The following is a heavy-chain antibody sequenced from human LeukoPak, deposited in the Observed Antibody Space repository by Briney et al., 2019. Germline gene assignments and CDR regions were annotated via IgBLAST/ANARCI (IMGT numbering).Heavy chain of an antibody. CDR2: ISWNSAGI. J-gene: IGHJ4*02. V-gene: IGHV3-9*01. CDR3: TKGKYYSGYDPREFDY. Sequence: PGGSLRLSCAASGFTFDEYAMHWVRQAPGKGLEWVSGISWNSAGIGYADSVRGRFTISRDNAKNSLYLHMNSLRAEDTALYYCTKGKYYSGYDPREFDYWGQGTLVTVSS. D-gene: IGHD5-12*01. CDR1: GFTFDEYA.